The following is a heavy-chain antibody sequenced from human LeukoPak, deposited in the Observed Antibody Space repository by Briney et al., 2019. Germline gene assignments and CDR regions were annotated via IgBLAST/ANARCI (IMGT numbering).Heavy chain of an antibody. CDR1: GFTFSSYA. CDR3: AKAPFGYGDTAEYFQY. D-gene: IGHD4-17*01. V-gene: IGHV3-23*01. Sequence: GGSLRLSCAASGFTFSSYAMSWVRQAPGKGLEWVSAISGSGGSTYYADSVKGRFTISRDNSKNTLYLQMNSLRAEDTAVYYCAKAPFGYGDTAEYFQYWGQGTLVTVSS. CDR2: ISGSGGST. J-gene: IGHJ1*01.